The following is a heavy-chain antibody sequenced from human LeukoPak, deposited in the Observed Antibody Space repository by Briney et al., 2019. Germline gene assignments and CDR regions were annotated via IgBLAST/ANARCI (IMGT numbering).Heavy chain of an antibody. D-gene: IGHD3-16*01. V-gene: IGHV4-34*01. J-gene: IGHJ4*02. CDR2: INHSGST. CDR3: ARHYGP. Sequence: NPSETLSLTCAVYGVSFSGYYWSWIRQPPGKGLEWIGEINHSGSTNYNPSLKSRVTISVDTSKNQFSLKLNSVTATDTAVYYCARHYGPWGQGTLVTVSS. CDR1: GVSFSGYY.